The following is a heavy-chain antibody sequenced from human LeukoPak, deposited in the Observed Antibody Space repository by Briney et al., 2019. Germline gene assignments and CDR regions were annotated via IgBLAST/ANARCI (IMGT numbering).Heavy chain of an antibody. V-gene: IGHV3-23*01. Sequence: PGGSLRLSCAASGFTFSSFPMSWVRQAPGKGLEWVSVISGGGVSTYYADSVKGRFTTSRDNSKNTLYLQMNSLRAEDTAVYYCAKWARYCTNGVCYYFDYWGQGTLVTVSS. D-gene: IGHD2-8*01. CDR2: ISGGGVST. CDR1: GFTFSSFP. J-gene: IGHJ4*02. CDR3: AKWARYCTNGVCYYFDY.